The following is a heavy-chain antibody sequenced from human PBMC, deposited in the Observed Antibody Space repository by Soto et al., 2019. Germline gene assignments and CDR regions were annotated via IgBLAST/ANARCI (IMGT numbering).Heavy chain of an antibody. CDR3: ARSPPSRVPGMDV. J-gene: IGHJ6*02. CDR1: GFTFSSYA. Sequence: QVQLVESGGGVVQPGRSLRLSCAASGFTFSSYAMHWVRQAPGKGLEWVAVISYDGSNKYYADSVKGRFTISRDNSKNTLYLQMNRLRAEDTAVYYCARSPPSRVPGMDVWGQGTTVTVSS. CDR2: ISYDGSNK. V-gene: IGHV3-30-3*01.